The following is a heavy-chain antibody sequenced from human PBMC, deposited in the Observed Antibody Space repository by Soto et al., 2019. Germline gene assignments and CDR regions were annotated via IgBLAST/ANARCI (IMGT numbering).Heavy chain of an antibody. D-gene: IGHD3-22*01. V-gene: IGHV1-3*01. Sequence: QRLAWMGWIHAGNGNTKYSQKFQGRVTITRDTSASTAYMELSSLRSEDTAVYYCARETWSSGYFLEASEIWVQGTMVT. CDR2: IHAGNGNT. CDR3: ARETWSSGYFLEASEI. J-gene: IGHJ3*02.